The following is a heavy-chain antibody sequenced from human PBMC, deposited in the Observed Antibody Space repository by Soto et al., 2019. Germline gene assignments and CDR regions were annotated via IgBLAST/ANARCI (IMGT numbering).Heavy chain of an antibody. V-gene: IGHV4-4*02. J-gene: IGHJ6*03. CDR1: SGSISSSNW. CDR2: IYHSGST. D-gene: IGHD6-13*01. Sequence: QVQLQEPGPGLVKPSGTLSLTCAVSSGSISSSNWWSWVRQPPGKGLEWIGEIYHSGSTNYNPSLQSRVTRSVDKSKNQFSLKLSVVHAADTAVYYCASAGYSSSWLYYYYMDVWGKGTTVTVSS. CDR3: ASAGYSSSWLYYYYMDV.